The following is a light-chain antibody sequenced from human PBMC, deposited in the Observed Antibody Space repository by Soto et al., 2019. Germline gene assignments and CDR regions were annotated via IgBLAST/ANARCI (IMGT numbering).Light chain of an antibody. CDR2: DVS. CDR3: SSYTSTSNVV. V-gene: IGLV2-14*01. CDR1: SSDVGAYNY. J-gene: IGLJ2*01. Sequence: QSALTQPASVSGSPGQSITISCTGTSSDVGAYNYVYWYQQYPGRAPKLLIYDVSNRPSGVSNRFSGSKSGHTASLTISGREAEDEADYYGSSYTSTSNVVFGGGTKLTVL.